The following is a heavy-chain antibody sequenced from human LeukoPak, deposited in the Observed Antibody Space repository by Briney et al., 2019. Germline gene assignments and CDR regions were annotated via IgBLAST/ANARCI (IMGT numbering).Heavy chain of an antibody. J-gene: IGHJ4*02. D-gene: IGHD6-13*01. CDR3: AKDVGIAAAGTIDY. Sequence: GGSLRLSCAASGFTFSSYAMSWVRQAPGKGLEWVSAISGSGGSTYYADSVKGRFTISRDNSKNTLYLQMNSLRVEDTAVYYCAKDVGIAAAGTIDYWGQGTLVTVSS. V-gene: IGHV3-23*01. CDR1: GFTFSSYA. CDR2: ISGSGGST.